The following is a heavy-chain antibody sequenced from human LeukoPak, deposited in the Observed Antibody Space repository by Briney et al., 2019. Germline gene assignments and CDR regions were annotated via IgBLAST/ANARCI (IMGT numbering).Heavy chain of an antibody. CDR3: ARQSLSADTAMAY. CDR1: GGSIRSYY. D-gene: IGHD5-18*01. Sequence: SETLSLTCTVSGGSIRSYYWSWIRQPPGKGLEWIGYIYYTGSTYYSPSLKSLVTISVDTSKNQFSLKLSSVTAADTAVYYCARQSLSADTAMAYWGQGTLVTVSS. J-gene: IGHJ4*02. CDR2: IYYTGST. V-gene: IGHV4-59*08.